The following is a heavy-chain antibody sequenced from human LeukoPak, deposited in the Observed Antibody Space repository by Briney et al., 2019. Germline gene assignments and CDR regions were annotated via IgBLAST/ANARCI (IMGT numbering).Heavy chain of an antibody. V-gene: IGHV4-39*07. CDR3: AREAQLERRWGLAYYFDY. CDR1: GGSISSSSYY. CDR2: IYYSGST. J-gene: IGHJ4*02. Sequence: PSETLSLTCTVSGGSISSSSYYWGWIRQPPGKGLEWIGSIYYSGSTYYNPSLKSRVTISVDTSKNQFSLKLSSVTAADTAVYYCAREAQLERRWGLAYYFDYWGQGTLVTVSS. D-gene: IGHD1-1*01.